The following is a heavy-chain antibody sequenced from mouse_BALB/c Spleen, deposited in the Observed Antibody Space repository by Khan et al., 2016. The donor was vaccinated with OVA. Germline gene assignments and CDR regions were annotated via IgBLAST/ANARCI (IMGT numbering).Heavy chain of an antibody. CDR1: GFTFSTYG. J-gene: IGHJ3*01. CDR3: ARLAYYYDSEGFAY. D-gene: IGHD1-1*01. V-gene: IGHV5-6*01. Sequence: EVMLVESGGDVVKPGGSLKLSCAASGFTFSTYGMSWVRQTPDKRLEWVATVSTGGHYTYYPDTVKGRFIISRDNAKNTLYLQMSSLKSVDTAMFYCARLAYYYDSEGFAYWGQGTLVTVSA. CDR2: VSTGGHYT.